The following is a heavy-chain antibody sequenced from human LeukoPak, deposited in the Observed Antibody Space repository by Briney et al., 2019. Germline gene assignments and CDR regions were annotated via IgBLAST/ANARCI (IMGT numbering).Heavy chain of an antibody. J-gene: IGHJ6*02. CDR3: ARDFWSGYTNYYYYYGMDV. CDR1: GGSIRSSYYY. CDR2: IYDSGST. D-gene: IGHD3-3*01. Sequence: SETLSLTCTVSGGSIRSSYYYWGWIRQPPGKGLEWIGSIYDSGSTYYNPSLKSRVTISVDTSKNQFSLKLNSVTAADTAVYYCARDFWSGYTNYYYYYGMDVWGQGTTVTVSS. V-gene: IGHV4-39*01.